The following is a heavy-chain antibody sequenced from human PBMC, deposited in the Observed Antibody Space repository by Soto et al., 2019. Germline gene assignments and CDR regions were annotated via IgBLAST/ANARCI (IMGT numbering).Heavy chain of an antibody. D-gene: IGHD6-13*01. J-gene: IGHJ6*02. CDR1: GFTSSDYY. V-gene: IGHV3-11*01. CDR2: ISSSGSTI. Sequence: GGSLRLSCAASGFTSSDYYMSWIRQAPGKGLEYFSYISSSGSTIYNADSVRGRFTISRDNAKNSLYLQMNSLRAEDTAVYYCARDRSSSWYGRGYHYYGMDVWGQGTTVTVSS. CDR3: ARDRSSSWYGRGYHYYGMDV.